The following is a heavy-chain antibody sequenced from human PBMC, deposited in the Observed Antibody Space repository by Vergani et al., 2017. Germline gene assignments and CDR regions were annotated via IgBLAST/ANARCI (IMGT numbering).Heavy chain of an antibody. CDR3: ARQTGRIAAAGNRNNWFDP. Sequence: QVQLVQSGAEVKKPGASVKVSCKASGYTFTGYYMHWVRQAPGQGLEWMGWINPNSGGTNYAQKFQGRVTMTRDTSISTAYMELSRLRSDDTAVYYCARQTGRIAAAGNRNNWFDPWGQGTLVTVSS. CDR2: INPNSGGT. CDR1: GYTFTGYY. J-gene: IGHJ5*02. D-gene: IGHD6-13*01. V-gene: IGHV1-2*02.